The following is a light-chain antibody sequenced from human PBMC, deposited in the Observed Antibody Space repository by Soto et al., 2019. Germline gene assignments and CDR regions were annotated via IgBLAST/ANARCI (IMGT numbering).Light chain of an antibody. CDR2: DAS. J-gene: IGKJ1*01. CDR3: QHYGGMWT. V-gene: IGKV1-5*01. Sequence: DIQVTQSPSTLSASVGDRVTLTCRASQSITNRLAWYQQKPGKAPKVLIYDASNLEYGVPSRFSGSGSGTEFILTISSLQPDDFATYYCQHYGGMWTFGQGTTGDIK. CDR1: QSITNR.